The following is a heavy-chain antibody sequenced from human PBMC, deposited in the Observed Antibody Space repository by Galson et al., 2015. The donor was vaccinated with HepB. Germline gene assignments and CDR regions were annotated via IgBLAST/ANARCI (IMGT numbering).Heavy chain of an antibody. CDR2: MNPNSGNT. CDR1: GYTFTSYD. D-gene: IGHD1-1*01. V-gene: IGHV1-8*01. Sequence: SVKVSCKASGYTFTSYDINWVRQATGQGLEWMGWMNPNSGNTGYAQKFQGRVTMTRNTSISTAYMELSSLRSEDTAVYYCARGVRQPTRERSSYYYYMDVWGKGTTVTVSS. CDR3: ARGVRQPTRERSSYYYYMDV. J-gene: IGHJ6*03.